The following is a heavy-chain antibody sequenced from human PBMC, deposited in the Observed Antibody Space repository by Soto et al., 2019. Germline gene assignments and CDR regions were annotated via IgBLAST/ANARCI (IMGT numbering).Heavy chain of an antibody. J-gene: IGHJ6*02. D-gene: IGHD2-15*01. Sequence: SVKVSCKASGGTFSTHAIIWVRQAPGHGLEWMGGIIPISGTTYYTQKFQGRVTITADEPTSTAFMELSSLKSEDTAVFYCAREYCSGGNCYSGMDVWGQGTMVTVSS. CDR2: IIPISGTT. CDR1: GGTFSTHA. CDR3: AREYCSGGNCYSGMDV. V-gene: IGHV1-69*13.